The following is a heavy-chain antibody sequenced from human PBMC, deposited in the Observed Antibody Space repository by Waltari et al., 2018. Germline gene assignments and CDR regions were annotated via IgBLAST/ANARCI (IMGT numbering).Heavy chain of an antibody. J-gene: IGHJ4*02. Sequence: QVQLQQWGAGLLKPSETLSLTCAVYGGSFSGYYWSWIRQPPGKGLEWIGEINHSGSTNYNPSLKSRVTISVDTSKNQFSLKLSSVTAADTAVYYCARGLHHPPFMITFGGVIVDWGQGTLVTVSS. V-gene: IGHV4-34*01. D-gene: IGHD3-16*02. CDR3: ARGLHHPPFMITFGGVIVD. CDR1: GGSFSGYY. CDR2: INHSGST.